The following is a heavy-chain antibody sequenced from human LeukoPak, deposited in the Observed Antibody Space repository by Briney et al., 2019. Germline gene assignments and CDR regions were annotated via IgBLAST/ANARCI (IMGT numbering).Heavy chain of an antibody. Sequence: PGGSLRLSCAASGFTFSSYSMNWVRQAPGKGLEWVSPISSSSSYIYYADSVKGRFTISRDNAKNSLYLQMNSLRAEDTAVYYCARDLPPLYCSGGSCYPYYYYYGMDVWGQGPRSPSP. D-gene: IGHD2-15*01. J-gene: IGHJ6*02. V-gene: IGHV3-21*01. CDR3: ARDLPPLYCSGGSCYPYYYYYGMDV. CDR2: ISSSSSYI. CDR1: GFTFSSYS.